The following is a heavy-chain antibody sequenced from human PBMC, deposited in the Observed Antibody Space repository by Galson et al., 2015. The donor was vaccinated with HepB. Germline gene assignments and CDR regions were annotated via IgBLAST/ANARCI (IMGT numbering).Heavy chain of an antibody. CDR2: IYYSGST. J-gene: IGHJ3*02. Sequence: LSLTCTVSGASISSYSWSWIRQPPGKGLEWIGYIYYSGSTNYNPSLKSRVTISVDTSKNQFSLKLSSVTAADTAVYYCARQVYRGWDTSDAFDIWGQGTMVTVSS. V-gene: IGHV4-59*08. CDR1: GASISSYS. D-gene: IGHD5-12*01. CDR3: ARQVYRGWDTSDAFDI.